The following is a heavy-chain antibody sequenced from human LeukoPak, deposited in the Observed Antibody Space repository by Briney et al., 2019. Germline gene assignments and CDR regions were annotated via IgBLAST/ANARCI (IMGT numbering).Heavy chain of an antibody. Sequence: GGSLRLSCAASGFTFSSYAMSWVRQAPGNGLEWASAISGSGGSTYYADSVKGRFTISRDNSKNTLYLQMNSLRAEDTAVYYCAKDQSRYSSGWYVSDYFDYWGQGTLVTVSS. J-gene: IGHJ4*02. D-gene: IGHD6-19*01. V-gene: IGHV3-23*01. CDR1: GFTFSSYA. CDR3: AKDQSRYSSGWYVSDYFDY. CDR2: ISGSGGST.